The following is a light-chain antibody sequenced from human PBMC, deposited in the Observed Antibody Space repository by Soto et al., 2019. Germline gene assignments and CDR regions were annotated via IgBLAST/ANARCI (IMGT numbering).Light chain of an antibody. CDR1: QSVSSR. CDR2: GAS. V-gene: IGKV3-15*01. CDR3: QQYNKWPLT. Sequence: EIVMTQSPATLSVSPGERVTLSCRASQSVSSRLAWYHQKPGQSPRLLIYGASTRATGIPARFSGSGSGTDFTLTISSLQSEDFAVYFCQQYNKWPLTFGGGTKVDIK. J-gene: IGKJ4*01.